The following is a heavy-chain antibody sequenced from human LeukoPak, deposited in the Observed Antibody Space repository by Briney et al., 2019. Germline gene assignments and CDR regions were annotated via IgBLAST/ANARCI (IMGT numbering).Heavy chain of an antibody. J-gene: IGHJ4*02. D-gene: IGHD5-24*01. CDR1: GFTFSSYA. Sequence: PGGSLRLSCAASGFTFSSYAMSWVRQAPGKGPEWVSAISGGGGSTYYADSVKGRFTISRDNSKNTLYLQMNSLRAEDTAVYYCAKGSSGGEMATISHWGQGTLVTVSS. CDR3: AKGSSGGEMATISH. V-gene: IGHV3-23*01. CDR2: ISGGGGST.